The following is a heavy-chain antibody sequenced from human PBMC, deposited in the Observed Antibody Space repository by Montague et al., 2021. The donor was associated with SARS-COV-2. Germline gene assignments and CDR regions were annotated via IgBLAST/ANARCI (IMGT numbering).Heavy chain of an antibody. CDR1: GDSINSGSYY. CDR2: IYTSGRT. CDR3: AGPDWLKH. Sequence: TLSLTCTVSGDSINSGSYYWSWIRQPAGKGLEWIGRIYTSGRTNYNPSLRSRINMSLDTSKSRFSSNLTSVTAADTAVYYCAGPDWLKHWGQGALATVSS. J-gene: IGHJ1*01. V-gene: IGHV4-61*02. D-gene: IGHD3-9*01.